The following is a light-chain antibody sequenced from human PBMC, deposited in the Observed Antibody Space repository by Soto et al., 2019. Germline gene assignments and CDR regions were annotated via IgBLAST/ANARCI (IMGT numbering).Light chain of an antibody. J-gene: IGKJ1*01. CDR1: QSVSNNY. Sequence: EIVLTQSPATLSLSPGERATLSCRASQSVSNNYLAWYQQKPGQAPRLLIYGASSRATGTPDRFSGSGSGTEFTLTISSLQPDDFATYYCQQYNSYSFGQGTKVDIK. CDR3: QQYNSYS. V-gene: IGKV3-20*01. CDR2: GAS.